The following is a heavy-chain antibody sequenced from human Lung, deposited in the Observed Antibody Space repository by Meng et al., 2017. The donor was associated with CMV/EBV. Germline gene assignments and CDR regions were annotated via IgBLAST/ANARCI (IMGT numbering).Heavy chain of an antibody. D-gene: IGHD3-22*01. Sequence: GEXXKISCAASGFTFSSYWMHWVRQAPGKGLVWVSRINSDGSSTSYADSVKGRFTISRDNAKNTLYLQMNSLRAEDTAVYYCARSYYYDSSGYYYPFDYWXPGEXVTGAS. CDR3: ARSYYYDSSGYYYPFDY. CDR1: GFTFSSYW. CDR2: INSDGSST. J-gene: IGHJ4*02. V-gene: IGHV3-74*01.